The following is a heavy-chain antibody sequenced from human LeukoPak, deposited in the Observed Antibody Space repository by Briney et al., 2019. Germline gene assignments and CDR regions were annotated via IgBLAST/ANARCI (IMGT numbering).Heavy chain of an antibody. CDR1: GGSISSYY. V-gene: IGHV4-59*01. D-gene: IGHD1-26*01. J-gene: IGHJ4*02. Sequence: PSETLSLTCTVSGGSISSYYWSWIRQPPGKGLEWIGYIYYSGSTNYNPSPKSRVTISVDTSKNQFSLKLSSATAADTAVYYCARVRWELRAAYFDYWGQGTLVTVSS. CDR2: IYYSGST. CDR3: ARVRWELRAAYFDY.